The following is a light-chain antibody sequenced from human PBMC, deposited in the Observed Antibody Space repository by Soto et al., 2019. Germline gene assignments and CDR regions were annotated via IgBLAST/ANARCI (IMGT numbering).Light chain of an antibody. Sequence: DIQMTQSPSSLSASVGDRVTITCRASQSISSYLHWYQQKPGKAPKLLIYAASTLQSGVPSRFSGSGSGTEFTLTISSLQPEDFATYYCQQLNSYPPTFGQGTKVEIK. CDR1: QSISSY. CDR3: QQLNSYPPT. CDR2: AAS. J-gene: IGKJ1*01. V-gene: IGKV1-9*01.